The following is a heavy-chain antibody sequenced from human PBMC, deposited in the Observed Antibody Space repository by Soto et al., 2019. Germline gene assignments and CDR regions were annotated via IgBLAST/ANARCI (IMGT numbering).Heavy chain of an antibody. Sequence: GGSLRLSCAASGFTFSGSAMHWVRQASGKGLEWVGRIRSKANSYATAYAASVKGRFTISRDDSKNTAYLQMNSLKTEDTAVYYCTSRGGDTAMVNIYYYYGMDVWGQGTTVTVSS. D-gene: IGHD5-18*01. CDR2: IRSKANSYAT. CDR1: GFTFSGSA. V-gene: IGHV3-73*01. J-gene: IGHJ6*02. CDR3: TSRGGDTAMVNIYYYYGMDV.